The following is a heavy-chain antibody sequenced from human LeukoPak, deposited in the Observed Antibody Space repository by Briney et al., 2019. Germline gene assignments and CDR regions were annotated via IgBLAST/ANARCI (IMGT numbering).Heavy chain of an antibody. CDR3: ASGPPLWFGKVYNGFDP. CDR1: GGSISSYY. V-gene: IGHV4-59*01. J-gene: IGHJ5*01. Sequence: SETLSLACTVSGGSISSYYWSWIRQPPGKGLEWIGYIYYSGSTNYNPSLKSRVTISVDTSKNQFSLKLSSVTAADTAVYYCASGPPLWFGKVYNGFDPWGQGTPVTVSS. CDR2: IYYSGST. D-gene: IGHD3-10*01.